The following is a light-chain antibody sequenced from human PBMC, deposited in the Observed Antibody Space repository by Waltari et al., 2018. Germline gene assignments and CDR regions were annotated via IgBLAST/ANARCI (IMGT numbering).Light chain of an antibody. Sequence: QSALTQPASVSGSPGQSITISCTGTSSDVGSYNFVSWYQQHPGKAPKLMIYEGSKRPSGVSNRCSGSKSGNTASLTISGLQAEDESDYYCCSYAGSTTFYVFGTETKVTVL. V-gene: IGLV2-23*01. CDR2: EGS. J-gene: IGLJ1*01. CDR1: SSDVGSYNF. CDR3: CSYAGSTTFYV.